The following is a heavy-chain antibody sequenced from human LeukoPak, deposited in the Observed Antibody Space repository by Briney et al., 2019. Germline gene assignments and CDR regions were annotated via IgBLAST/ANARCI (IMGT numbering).Heavy chain of an antibody. CDR2: ISAYNGNA. V-gene: IGHV1-18*04. Sequence: ASVKVSCKASGYTFTSYGISWVRQAPGQGLEWMGWISAYNGNANYAQKLQGRVTMTTDTSTSTAYMELRSLRSDDTAVYYCARSYCSSTSCYPWFDPWGQGTLVTVSS. CDR3: ARSYCSSTSCYPWFDP. J-gene: IGHJ5*02. D-gene: IGHD2-2*01. CDR1: GYTFTSYG.